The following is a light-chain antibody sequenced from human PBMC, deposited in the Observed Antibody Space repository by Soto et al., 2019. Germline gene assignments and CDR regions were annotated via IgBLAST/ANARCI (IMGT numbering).Light chain of an antibody. CDR3: SSYTSSSTPLYV. CDR1: SSDISGYNH. J-gene: IGLJ1*01. V-gene: IGLV2-14*03. CDR2: DVS. Sequence: QSVLTQPASVSGSPGQSIAISCTGTSSDISGYNHVSWYQQHPDKAPKLMIYDVSNRPSGVSNRFSGSKSGNTASLIISGLQAEDEADYYCSSYTSSSTPLYVFGTGTKVTVL.